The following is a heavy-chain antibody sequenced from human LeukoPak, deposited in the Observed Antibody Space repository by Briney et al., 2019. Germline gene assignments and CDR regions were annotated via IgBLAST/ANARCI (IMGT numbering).Heavy chain of an antibody. J-gene: IGHJ4*02. Sequence: GGSLRLSCAAFGFAFDSYAMNWVRLAPGKGLEWVSTISGDGSVTYFADSVRGRFTISRDNSKDTLYLHMNRLRAEDTAIYFCAKDKRGGSDYVYFDYWGQGTLVTVSS. CDR3: AKDKRGGSDYVYFDY. CDR2: ISGDGSVT. D-gene: IGHD1-26*01. CDR1: GFAFDSYA. V-gene: IGHV3-23*01.